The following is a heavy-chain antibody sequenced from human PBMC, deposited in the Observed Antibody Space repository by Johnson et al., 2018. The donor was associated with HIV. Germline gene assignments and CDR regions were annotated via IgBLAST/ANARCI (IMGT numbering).Heavy chain of an antibody. D-gene: IGHD3-22*01. CDR1: GFTFSSYA. J-gene: IGHJ3*02. Sequence: QVQLVESGGGVVQPGRSLRLSCAASGFTFSSYAMHWVRQAPGKGLEWVAAMWYDGSNKYYADSVKGRFTISRDNSKNTLYLQMNSLRAEDTAVYYCAREVNAFDIWGQGTVVTVSS. V-gene: IGHV3-30*04. CDR2: MWYDGSNK. CDR3: AREVNAFDI.